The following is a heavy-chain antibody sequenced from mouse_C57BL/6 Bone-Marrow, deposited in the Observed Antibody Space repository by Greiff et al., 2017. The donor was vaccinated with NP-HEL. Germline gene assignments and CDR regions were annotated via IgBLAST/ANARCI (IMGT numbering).Heavy chain of an antibody. D-gene: IGHD2-1*01. J-gene: IGHJ1*03. CDR2: IDPEDGET. CDR1: GFNIKDYY. CDR3: ARGGNYLYWYFDV. V-gene: IGHV14-2*01. Sequence: VQLQQSGAELVKPGASVKLSCTASGFNIKDYYMHWVKQRTEQGLERIGRIDPEDGETKYAPKLQGKATITADTSSNTAYLQLSSLTSEDTAVYYCARGGNYLYWYFDVWGTGTTVTVSS.